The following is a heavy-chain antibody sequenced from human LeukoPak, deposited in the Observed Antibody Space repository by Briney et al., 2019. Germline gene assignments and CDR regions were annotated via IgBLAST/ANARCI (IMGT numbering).Heavy chain of an antibody. V-gene: IGHV1-18*01. D-gene: IGHD1-7*01. CDR3: AREGDGTTSSLYFDF. J-gene: IGHJ4*02. CDR2: VSPYSGNT. CDR1: GYRFNMYG. Sequence: ASVTVSCKASGYRFNMYGISWVRQAPGQGPEWMGWVSPYSGNTNYAQRLQGRVTMTTDTSTSTAYMELRSLRPDDTAVYFCAREGDGTTSSLYFDFWGQGTLVIVSS.